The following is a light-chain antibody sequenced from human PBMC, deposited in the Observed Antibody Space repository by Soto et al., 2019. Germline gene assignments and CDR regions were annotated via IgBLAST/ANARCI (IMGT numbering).Light chain of an antibody. J-gene: IGKJ5*01. V-gene: IGKV3D-15*01. Sequence: EMVVTQSPATLSVSPGERVALSCRASQSISRNLAWYQQKPGQAPRLLIYGASTRATGIPARFSGSGSGTDFTLIINRLEPEDFALYYCQHYGTSIIFGQGTRLEIK. CDR2: GAS. CDR3: QHYGTSII. CDR1: QSISRN.